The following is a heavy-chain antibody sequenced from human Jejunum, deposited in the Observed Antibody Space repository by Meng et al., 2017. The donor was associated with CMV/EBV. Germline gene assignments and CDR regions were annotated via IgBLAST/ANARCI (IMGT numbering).Heavy chain of an antibody. CDR3: ARDAGYSTSVGYSYYNGMDV. J-gene: IGHJ6*02. D-gene: IGHD6-13*01. V-gene: IGHV3-13*01. CDR1: SYD. CDR2: IGTAGDT. Sequence: SYDMHWVRQATGKGLEWVSVIGTAGDTYYAGSVKGRFTISKENAKNSLYLQMNSLTAGDTAVYYCARDAGYSTSVGYSYYNGMDVWGQGTTVTVSS.